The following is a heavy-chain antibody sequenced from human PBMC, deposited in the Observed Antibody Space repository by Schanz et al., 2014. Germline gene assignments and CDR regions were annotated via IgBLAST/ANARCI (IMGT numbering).Heavy chain of an antibody. CDR2: IYSSGST. D-gene: IGHD2-8*02. Sequence: VQLVESGGGVVQPGRSLRLSCAASGFTVSNSYIHWVRQAPGKGLEWVSTIYSSGSTYYADSVRGRFTISRDNSQNTLYLQMDSLRPEDTAVYFCAKDTGYCHGGACYCFEYWGLGILVTVSS. CDR1: GFTVSNSY. J-gene: IGHJ4*02. CDR3: AKDTGYCHGGACYCFEY. V-gene: IGHV3-66*02.